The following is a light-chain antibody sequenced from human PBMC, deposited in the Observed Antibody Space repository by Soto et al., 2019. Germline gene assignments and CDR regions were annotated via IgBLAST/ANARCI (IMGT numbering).Light chain of an antibody. CDR3: NSYAGGDWV. Sequence: QSALTQPPSASGSLGQSVTIPCTGTSSDVGRYNYVSWYQQQPGKVPKLLIYEVSNRPSGVPDRFSGSKSGNTASLTVSGLQAEDEADYYCNSYAGGDWVFGVGTKLTVL. CDR2: EVS. CDR1: SSDVGRYNY. V-gene: IGLV2-8*01. J-gene: IGLJ3*02.